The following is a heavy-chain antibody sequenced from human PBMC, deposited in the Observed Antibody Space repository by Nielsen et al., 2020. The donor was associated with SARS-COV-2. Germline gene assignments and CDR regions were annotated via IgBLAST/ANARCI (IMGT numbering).Heavy chain of an antibody. CDR2: IYWDDDK. CDR1: GFSLSTSGVG. J-gene: IGHJ4*02. D-gene: IGHD6-6*01. V-gene: IGHV2-5*02. CDR3: AHSRGAYRSSSSYYFDY. Sequence: SGPTLVKPTQTLTLTCTFSGFSLSTSGVGVGWIRQPPGKALEWLALIYWDDDKRYSPSLKSRLTITKDTSKNQVVLTMTNMDPVDTATYYCAHSRGAYRSSSSYYFDYWGQGTLVTVSS.